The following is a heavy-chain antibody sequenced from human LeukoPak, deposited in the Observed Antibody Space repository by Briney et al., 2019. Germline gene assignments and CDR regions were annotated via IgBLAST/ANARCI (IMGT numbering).Heavy chain of an antibody. J-gene: IGHJ4*02. Sequence: GASVTVSCKASGYTFTGYYMHWVRQAPGQGLEWMGWINPNSGGTNYAQKFQGRVTMTRDTSISTAYMELSRLRSDDTAVYYCARVYDFWSGYPYFFDYWGQGTLVTVSS. CDR1: GYTFTGYY. CDR2: INPNSGGT. D-gene: IGHD3-3*01. V-gene: IGHV1-2*02. CDR3: ARVYDFWSGYPYFFDY.